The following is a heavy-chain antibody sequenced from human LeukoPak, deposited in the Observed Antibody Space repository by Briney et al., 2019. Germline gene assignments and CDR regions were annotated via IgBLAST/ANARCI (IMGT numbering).Heavy chain of an antibody. Sequence: PSETLSLTCAVYGGSFSGYYWSWIRQPPGKGLEWIGEINHSGSTNYNPSLKSRVTISVDTSKNQFSLKLSSGTAADTAVYYCARSGYSYGYRGAGRYYFDYWGQGTLVTVSS. CDR1: GGSFSGYY. J-gene: IGHJ4*02. CDR2: INHSGST. CDR3: ARSGYSYGYRGAGRYYFDY. D-gene: IGHD5-18*01. V-gene: IGHV4-34*01.